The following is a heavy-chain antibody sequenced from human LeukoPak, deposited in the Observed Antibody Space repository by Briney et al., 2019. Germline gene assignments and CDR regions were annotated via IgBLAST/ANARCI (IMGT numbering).Heavy chain of an antibody. CDR2: ISYDGSNK. J-gene: IGHJ5*02. CDR1: GFTFNSYA. CDR3: ARERSGYYGSGSGNWFDP. V-gene: IGHV3-30*01. Sequence: GGSLRLSCAASGFTFNSYAMHWVRQAPGKGLEWVAVISYDGSNKYYADSVKGRFAISRDNSKNTLYLQMNSLRAEDTAVYYCARERSGYYGSGSGNWFDPWGQGTLVTVSS. D-gene: IGHD3-10*01.